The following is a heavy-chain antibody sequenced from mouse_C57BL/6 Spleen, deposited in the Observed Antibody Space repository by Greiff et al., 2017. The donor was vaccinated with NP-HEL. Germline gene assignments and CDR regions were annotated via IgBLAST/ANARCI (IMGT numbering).Heavy chain of an antibody. CDR2: IRLKANGYTT. J-gene: IGHJ4*01. CDR1: GFTFTDYY. Sequence: EVLLVESGGGLVQPGGSLSLSCAASGFTFTDYYMSWVRQPPGKALEWLGFIRLKANGYTTEYSASVYGRFTISRENSPSILYLPVNAMRAEDSATYFCARWRYFGRSPEGYAMVYWGQGTSVTV. V-gene: IGHV7-3*01. D-gene: IGHD1-1*01. CDR3: ARWRYFGRSPEGYAMVY.